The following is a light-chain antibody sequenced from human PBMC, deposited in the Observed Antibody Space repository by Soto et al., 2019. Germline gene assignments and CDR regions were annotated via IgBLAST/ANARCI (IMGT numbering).Light chain of an antibody. V-gene: IGKV3-11*01. J-gene: IGKJ3*01. CDR3: QELNFYPPA. CDR1: QSVSGY. Sequence: EIVLTQSPATLSLSPGERATLSCRASQSVSGYLAWYQQKPGQAPRLLIYDGSHRAAGIPSRFSGSGSGTDFTLTISGLEPEDFAVYYCQELNFYPPAFGPGTKVEIK. CDR2: DGS.